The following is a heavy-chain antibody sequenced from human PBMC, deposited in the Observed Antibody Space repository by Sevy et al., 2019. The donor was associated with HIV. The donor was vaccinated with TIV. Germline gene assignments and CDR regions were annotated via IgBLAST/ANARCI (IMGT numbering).Heavy chain of an antibody. J-gene: IGHJ4*02. CDR1: GYTFTSYY. CDR2: INPSGGST. D-gene: IGHD3-9*01. CDR3: ARDSDNYDILTGYYPFDY. V-gene: IGHV1-46*01. Sequence: ASVKVSCKASGYTFTSYYMHWVRQAPGQGLEWMGIINPSGGSTSYAQKFQGRVTMTRDTSTSTVYMELSSLKSEDTAVYYCARDSDNYDILTGYYPFDYWGQGTRVTVSS.